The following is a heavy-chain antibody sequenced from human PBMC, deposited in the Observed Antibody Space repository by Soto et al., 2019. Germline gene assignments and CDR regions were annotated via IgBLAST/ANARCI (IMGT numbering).Heavy chain of an antibody. CDR1: GFTFSSYA. CDR3: ARPRARYYDSSGYYRGGY. CDR2: ISYDGSNK. J-gene: IGHJ4*02. Sequence: GGSLRLSCAASGFTFSSYAMHWVRQAPGKGLEWVAVISYDGSNKYYADSVKGRFTISRDNSKNTLDLQMNSLRAEDTAVYYCARPRARYYDSSGYYRGGYWGQGTLVTVSS. D-gene: IGHD3-22*01. V-gene: IGHV3-30-3*01.